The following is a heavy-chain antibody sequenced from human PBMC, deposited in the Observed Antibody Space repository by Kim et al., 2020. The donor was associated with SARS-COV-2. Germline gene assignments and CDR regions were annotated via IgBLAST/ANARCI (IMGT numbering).Heavy chain of an antibody. CDR1: GYTFTSYG. CDR2: ISAYNGNT. D-gene: IGHD3-3*01. CDR3: ARDNPYSWSGYYQAWFDP. V-gene: IGHV1-18*01. J-gene: IGHJ5*02. Sequence: ASVKVSCKASGYTFTSYGISWVRQAPGQGLEWMGWISAYNGNTNYAQKLQGRVTMTTDTSTSTAYMELRSLRSDDTAVYYCARDNPYSWSGYYQAWFDPWGQGTLVTVSS.